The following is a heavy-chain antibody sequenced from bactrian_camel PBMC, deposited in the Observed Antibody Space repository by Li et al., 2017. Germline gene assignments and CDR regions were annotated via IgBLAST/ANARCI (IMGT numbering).Heavy chain of an antibody. D-gene: IGHD4*01. CDR1: GFNGRPNC. J-gene: IGHJ4*01. Sequence: VQLVESGGGSVRPGGSLRLSCAVSGFNGRPNCMAWFRQVSGKEREAIAAFYTAGSDTYYADSVMGRFTISRDNAKNTLYLQLNSLKTEDTAMYYCAIGRGEYSDSPVRGQGTQVTVS. V-gene: IGHV3S1*01. CDR2: FYTAGSDT.